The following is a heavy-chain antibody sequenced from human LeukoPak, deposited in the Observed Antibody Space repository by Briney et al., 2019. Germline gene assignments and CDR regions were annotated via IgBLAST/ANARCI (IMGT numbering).Heavy chain of an antibody. CDR1: GGSITSSNW. CDR3: AARDRTYYYYAFDF. D-gene: IGHD3-10*01. J-gene: IGHJ3*01. CDR2: IYHSGST. V-gene: IGHV4-4*02. Sequence: SETLSLTCTVSGGSITSSNWWNWVRQPPGKGLDWIGEIYHSGSTNYNPSLKSRVTISVDKSKNQFSLKLSSVTAADTAVYYCAARDRTYYYYAFDFWGQGTMVTVSS.